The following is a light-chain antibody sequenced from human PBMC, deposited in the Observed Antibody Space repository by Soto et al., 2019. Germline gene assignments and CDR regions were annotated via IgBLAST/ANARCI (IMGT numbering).Light chain of an antibody. V-gene: IGKV3-15*01. CDR3: QQPET. CDR2: GAS. CDR1: QSVSSN. J-gene: IGKJ1*01. Sequence: EIVLTQSPCTLSLSPGERATLSCRASQSVSSNFLAWYQQKPGQAPRLLIYGASTRAIGIPARFSGSGSGTEFTLTISSLQSEDFAVYYCQQPETFGQGTKVDI.